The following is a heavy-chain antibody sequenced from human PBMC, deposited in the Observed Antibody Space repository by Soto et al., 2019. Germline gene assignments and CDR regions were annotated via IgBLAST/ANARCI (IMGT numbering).Heavy chain of an antibody. V-gene: IGHV4-34*01. D-gene: IGHD6-19*01. CDR3: ARGGLRSSSGWKPRLFDY. CDR1: GGSCSGYY. CDR2: INHSGST. J-gene: IGHJ4*02. Sequence: QVQLQQSGAGLLKPSETLSLTCAVYGGSCSGYYWSWIRQPPGKGLEWIGGINHSGSTNYNPSLKSRVTISVDTSKDQFSLKLSSVTAADTAVYYCARGGLRSSSGWKPRLFDYWGQGTLVTVSS.